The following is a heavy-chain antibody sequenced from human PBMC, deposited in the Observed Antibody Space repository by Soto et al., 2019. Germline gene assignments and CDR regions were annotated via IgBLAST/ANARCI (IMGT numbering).Heavy chain of an antibody. CDR2: ISYDGSNK. CDR3: ARDGTTRVRGVPVGWFDP. V-gene: IGHV3-30-3*01. D-gene: IGHD3-10*01. J-gene: IGHJ5*02. Sequence: QVQLVESGGGVVQPGRSLRLSCAASGFTFSSYAMHWVRQAPGKGLEWVAVISYDGSNKYYADSVKGRFTISRDNSKNTLYLQMNSLRAEDTAVYYCARDGTTRVRGVPVGWFDPWGQGTLVTVSS. CDR1: GFTFSSYA.